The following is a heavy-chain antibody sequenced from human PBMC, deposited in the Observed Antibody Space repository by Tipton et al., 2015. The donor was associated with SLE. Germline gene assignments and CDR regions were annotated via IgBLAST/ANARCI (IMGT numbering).Heavy chain of an antibody. CDR3: ARQEDRHYYYYYYMDV. CDR2: IYYSGST. V-gene: IGHV4-39*01. J-gene: IGHJ6*03. CDR1: GGSISSSSYY. Sequence: TLSLTCTVSGGSISSSSYYWGWIRQPPGKGLEWIGSIYYSGSTYYNPSLKSRVTISVDTSKNQFSLKLSSVTAADTAVYYCARQEDRHYYYYYYMDVWGKGTTVTVSS.